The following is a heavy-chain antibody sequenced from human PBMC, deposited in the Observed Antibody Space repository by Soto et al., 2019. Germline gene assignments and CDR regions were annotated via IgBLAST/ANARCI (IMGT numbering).Heavy chain of an antibody. CDR3: ARAGGYCSSTSCGRDYDDYGDYAVDEFDM. CDR2: IKQDGSEK. Sequence: GGSLRLSCAASGFTFSSYWMSWVRQAPGKGLEWVANIKQDGSEKYYVDSVKGRFTISRDNAKNSLYLQMNSLRAEDTAVYYCARAGGYCSSTSCGRDYDDYGDYAVDEFDMWGQGTMVTVSS. D-gene: IGHD2-2*01. J-gene: IGHJ3*02. CDR1: GFTFSSYW. V-gene: IGHV3-7*01.